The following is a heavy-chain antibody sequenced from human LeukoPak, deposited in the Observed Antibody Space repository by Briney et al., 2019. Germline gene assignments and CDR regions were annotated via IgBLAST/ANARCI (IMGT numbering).Heavy chain of an antibody. Sequence: SETLSLTCTVSGGSISSYYWSWIRQPPGKGLEWIGYIYYSGSTNYNPSLKSRVTISVDTSKNQFSLKLSSVTAADTAVYYCARGGELWLYYFDYWGQGTLVTVSS. CDR1: GGSISSYY. CDR2: IYYSGST. V-gene: IGHV4-59*01. D-gene: IGHD5-18*01. CDR3: ARGGELWLYYFDY. J-gene: IGHJ4*02.